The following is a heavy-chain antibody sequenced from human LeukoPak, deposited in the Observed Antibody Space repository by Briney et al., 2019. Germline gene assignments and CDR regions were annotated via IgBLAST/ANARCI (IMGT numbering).Heavy chain of an antibody. D-gene: IGHD3-22*01. V-gene: IGHV3-74*01. Sequence: PGKSLRLSCAASGFTFSGYGMHWVRQAPGKGLVWVSRINSDGSSTSYADSVKGRFTISRDNSKNTLYLQMNSLRAEDTAVYHCAKDGYDGSGAYIDNWGQGTLVTVSS. J-gene: IGHJ4*02. CDR2: INSDGSST. CDR3: AKDGYDGSGAYIDN. CDR1: GFTFSGYG.